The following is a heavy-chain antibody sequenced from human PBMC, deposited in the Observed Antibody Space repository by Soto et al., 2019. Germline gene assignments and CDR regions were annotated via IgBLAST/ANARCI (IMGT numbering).Heavy chain of an antibody. CDR2: ITPSFGVA. Sequence: QARLVQSGAEVKPPQSSATVSCKVSGGSFPNYASNWVRQSPGQGLEWMGGITPSFGVANYGQKYQVRVTIPADQSTSTSYMAVISLRSEATAVYYCAREGDIVVVEPERLDMDDWGHGTMVTVSS. CDR3: AREGDIVVVEPERLDMDD. J-gene: IGHJ6*02. V-gene: IGHV1-69*17. CDR1: GGSFPNYA. D-gene: IGHD2-15*01.